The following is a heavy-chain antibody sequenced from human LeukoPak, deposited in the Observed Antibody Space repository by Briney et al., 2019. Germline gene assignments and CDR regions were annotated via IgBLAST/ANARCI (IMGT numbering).Heavy chain of an antibody. J-gene: IGHJ3*02. CDR1: GFTFSNYA. V-gene: IGHV3-23*01. Sequence: GGSLRLSCAASGFTFSNYAMSWVRQAPGKGLEWVSAIIGSGGTTYYTNSVKGRFPISRDNSKNTLYLQMNSLRAEDTAVYYCAKGTRSSPNDAADIWGQGTMVTVSS. CDR3: AKGTRSSPNDAADI. D-gene: IGHD1-26*01. CDR2: IIGSGGTT.